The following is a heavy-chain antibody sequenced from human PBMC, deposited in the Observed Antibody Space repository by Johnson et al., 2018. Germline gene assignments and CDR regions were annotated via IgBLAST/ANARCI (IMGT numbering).Heavy chain of an antibody. V-gene: IGHV3-33*01. J-gene: IGHJ3*02. D-gene: IGHD3-22*01. CDR3: ARGTYYDSSGYYARSMGAFDI. Sequence: QVQLVESGGGVVQPGRSLRLSCAASGFTFSSYVMHWVRQAPGKGLEWVAVVWFDGTNKYYADSVKGRFTISRDNSKKTLYLQMNSLRAEDTAVYYCARGTYYDSSGYYARSMGAFDIWGQGTMVTVSS. CDR1: GFTFSSYV. CDR2: VWFDGTNK.